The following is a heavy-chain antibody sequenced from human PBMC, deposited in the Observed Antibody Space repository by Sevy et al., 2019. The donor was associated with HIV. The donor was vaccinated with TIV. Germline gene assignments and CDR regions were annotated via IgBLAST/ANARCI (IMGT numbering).Heavy chain of an antibody. CDR1: GYTFTSYL. J-gene: IGHJ4*02. Sequence: ASVKVSCKASGYTFTSYLIYWVRHAPGQGLESMGWISAHNGDTNYAQKFLGRVTMITDTSTTTAYMDLRSLRSDDTALYYCARAYLSGGRCYSLAYWGQGTLVTVSS. CDR2: ISAHNGDT. CDR3: ARAYLSGGRCYSLAY. D-gene: IGHD2-15*01. V-gene: IGHV1-18*01.